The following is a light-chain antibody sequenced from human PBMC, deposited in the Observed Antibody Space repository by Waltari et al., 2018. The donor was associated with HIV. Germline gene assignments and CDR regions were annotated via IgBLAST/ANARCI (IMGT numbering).Light chain of an antibody. J-gene: IGLJ3*02. V-gene: IGLV1-47*01. Sequence: QSVLTQPPSASGTPGQRVTISCSGSSSNIGNNYVYWYHQVPGTAPKLLSHRNDRRPAGVPDRCSGSKSGTSAALAISGLRSDDEGDYYCATWDGSLSGRVFGGGTKLTVL. CDR3: ATWDGSLSGRV. CDR1: SSNIGNNY. CDR2: RND.